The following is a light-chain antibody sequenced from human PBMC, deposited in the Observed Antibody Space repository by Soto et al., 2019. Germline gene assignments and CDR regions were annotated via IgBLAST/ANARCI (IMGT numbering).Light chain of an antibody. CDR1: QSILYSSNNENY. CDR2: WAS. CDR3: QQYYSSPNT. Sequence: DIVMTQSPDSLAVSLGERATINCKSSQSILYSSNNENYLAWYQQKPGPPPNLLIYWASTRESGVPDRFSGSGSGTDFTLTISSLQAEDVAVYYCQQYYSSPNTFGGGTKVEIK. V-gene: IGKV4-1*01. J-gene: IGKJ4*01.